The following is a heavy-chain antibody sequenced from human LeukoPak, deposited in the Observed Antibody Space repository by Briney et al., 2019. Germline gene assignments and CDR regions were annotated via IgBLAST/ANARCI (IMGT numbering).Heavy chain of an antibody. CDR3: ARDVSDENGSASRIHLDS. CDR1: GFTFSNYW. D-gene: IGHD6-6*01. CDR2: IRQDGREK. V-gene: IGHV3-7*03. Sequence: GGSLRLSCAASGFTFSNYWMTWVRQAPGKGLEWVANIRQDGREKNYVDSVKGRFTISRDNAKNSLILQMHRLRAEDTAVYYCARDVSDENGSASRIHLDSWGQGTLVSVSS. J-gene: IGHJ4*02.